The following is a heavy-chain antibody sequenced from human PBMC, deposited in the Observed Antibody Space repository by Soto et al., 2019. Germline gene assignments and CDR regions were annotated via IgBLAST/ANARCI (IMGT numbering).Heavy chain of an antibody. J-gene: IGHJ3*02. Sequence: ASVKVSCKASGYTFTSYGISWVRQAPGQGLEWMGWISAYNGNTNYAQKLQGRVTMTTDTSTSTAYMELRSPRSDDTAVYYCARDRDSSGYYPSDAFEIWGQGTMVTVSS. CDR2: ISAYNGNT. CDR1: GYTFTSYG. D-gene: IGHD3-22*01. CDR3: ARDRDSSGYYPSDAFEI. V-gene: IGHV1-18*01.